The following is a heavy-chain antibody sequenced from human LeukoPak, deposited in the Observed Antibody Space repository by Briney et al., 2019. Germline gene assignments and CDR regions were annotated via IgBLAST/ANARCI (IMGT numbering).Heavy chain of an antibody. CDR2: IHTDTGGT. V-gene: IGHV1-2*02. Sequence: ASVKVSCKASGYTFSDYYIHWVRQAPGQGLEWMGWIHTDTGGTNYGRQFQGRITMTRETSISTAYMELSGLRSDGMAVYYCARGAPLNCDGYNCYLFYFDYWGQGSLVTVSS. CDR1: GYTFSDYY. J-gene: IGHJ4*02. CDR3: ARGAPLNCDGYNCYLFYFDY. D-gene: IGHD2-15*01.